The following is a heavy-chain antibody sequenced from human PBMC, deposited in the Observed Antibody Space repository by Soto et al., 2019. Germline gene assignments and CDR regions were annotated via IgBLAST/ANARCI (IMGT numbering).Heavy chain of an antibody. CDR2: INHSGST. V-gene: IGHV4-34*01. D-gene: IGHD3-3*01. CDR1: GRSFTGYY. J-gene: IGHJ4*02. CDR3: ANMFYDFWSGSYAYFDS. Sequence: PSETLSLTCAVYGRSFTGYYWSWIRQPPGKGLEWIGEINHSGSTNYNPSLKSRVTISVDTSKNQVSLKLSSVTAADTAVYYCANMFYDFWSGSYAYFDSWGQGTLVTVSS.